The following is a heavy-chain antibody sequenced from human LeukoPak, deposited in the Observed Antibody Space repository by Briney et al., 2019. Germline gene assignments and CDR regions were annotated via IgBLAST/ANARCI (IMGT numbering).Heavy chain of an antibody. CDR3: ARGRVDILTGCSTGGYYYYYMDV. CDR1: GGSISSGGYS. Sequence: SSETLSLTCAVSGGSISSGGYSWSWIRQPPGKGLEWIGYIYYSGSTYYNPSLKSRVTISVDTSKNQFSLKLSSVTAADTAVYYCARGRVDILTGCSTGGYYYYYMDVWGKGTTVTVSS. V-gene: IGHV4-31*11. J-gene: IGHJ6*03. D-gene: IGHD3-9*01. CDR2: IYYSGST.